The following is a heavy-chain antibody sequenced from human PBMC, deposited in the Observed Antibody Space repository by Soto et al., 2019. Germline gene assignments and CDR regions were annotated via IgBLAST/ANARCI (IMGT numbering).Heavy chain of an antibody. CDR3: ANLKPKVLRFLEWLSPRYYFDY. D-gene: IGHD3-3*01. V-gene: IGHV3-23*01. CDR2: ISGSGGST. CDR1: GFTFSSYA. J-gene: IGHJ4*02. Sequence: EVQLLESGGGLVQPGGSLRLSCAASGFTFSSYAMSWVRQAPGKGLEWVSAISGSGGSTYYADSVKGRFTISRDNSKNMLYLQMNSLRAEDTAVYYCANLKPKVLRFLEWLSPRYYFDYWGQGTLVTVSS.